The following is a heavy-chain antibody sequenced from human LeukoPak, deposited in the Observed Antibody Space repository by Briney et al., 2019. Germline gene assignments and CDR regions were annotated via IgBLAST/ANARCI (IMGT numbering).Heavy chain of an antibody. J-gene: IGHJ4*02. CDR2: ISSSSSYI. CDR3: ARGTYDSSGYSPPIDY. V-gene: IGHV3-21*01. CDR1: GFTFSSYS. Sequence: GGSLRLSCAASGFTFSSYSMNWVRQAPGKGLEWVSSISSSSSYIYYADSVKGRFTISRDNAENSLYLQMNSLRAEDTAVYYCARGTYDSSGYSPPIDYWGQGTLVTVSS. D-gene: IGHD3-22*01.